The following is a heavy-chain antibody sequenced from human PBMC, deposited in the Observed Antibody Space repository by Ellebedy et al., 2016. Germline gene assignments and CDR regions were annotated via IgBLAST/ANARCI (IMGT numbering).Heavy chain of an antibody. Sequence: GESLKISXVASAFTFSTYSMNWVRQAPGKGLEWVSYISSSSSTIYYADSVKGRFTISRDNAKKTLYLQMNTLRAEDTAVYYCTRDYSSGWFFDYWGQGTLVTVSS. CDR1: AFTFSTYS. V-gene: IGHV3-48*04. CDR2: ISSSSSTI. J-gene: IGHJ4*02. D-gene: IGHD6-19*01. CDR3: TRDYSSGWFFDY.